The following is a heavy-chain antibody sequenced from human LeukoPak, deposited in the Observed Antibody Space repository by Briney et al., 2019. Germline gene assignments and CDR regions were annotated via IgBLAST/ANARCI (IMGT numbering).Heavy chain of an antibody. CDR1: GYTFTSYG. V-gene: IGHV1-3*01. D-gene: IGHD4-17*01. CDR3: ARAIWTSTVTTYYLDY. Sequence: ASVKVSCKASGYTFTSYGISWVRQAPGQRLEWMGWINAGNGKTKYSQKFQGRVTITRDTSATTAYMELSGLRSEDTAVYYCARAIWTSTVTTYYLDYWGQGTLVTVSS. CDR2: INAGNGKT. J-gene: IGHJ4*02.